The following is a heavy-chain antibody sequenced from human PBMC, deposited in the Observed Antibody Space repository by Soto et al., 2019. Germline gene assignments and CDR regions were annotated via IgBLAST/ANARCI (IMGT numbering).Heavy chain of an antibody. V-gene: IGHV1-2*04. CDR3: ARAKQWLVYAFDI. D-gene: IGHD6-19*01. CDR1: GYTFTGYY. J-gene: IGHJ3*02. Sequence: QVQLVQSGAEVKKPGASVKVSCKASGYTFTGYYMHWVRQAPGQGLEWMGWINPNRGGKNNAQKFQGWVTMTTDTSISTAYMELSRLRSDDTAVYYCARAKQWLVYAFDIWGQGTMVTVSS. CDR2: INPNRGGK.